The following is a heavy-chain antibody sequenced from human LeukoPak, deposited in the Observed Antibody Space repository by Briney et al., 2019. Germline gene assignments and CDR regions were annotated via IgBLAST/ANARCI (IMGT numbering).Heavy chain of an antibody. CDR3: AKDRSSWYYPFDS. J-gene: IGHJ4*02. CDR1: GFTFSSFG. V-gene: IGHV3-33*06. Sequence: PGGSLRLSCAASGFTFSSFGMHWVRQAPGKGLEWVAVIWYDASNKYYADSVKGRFTISRDNSKNTLYLQMNSLRDDDTAVYYCAKDRSSWYYPFDSWGQGTLVTVSS. CDR2: IWYDASNK. D-gene: IGHD2-15*01.